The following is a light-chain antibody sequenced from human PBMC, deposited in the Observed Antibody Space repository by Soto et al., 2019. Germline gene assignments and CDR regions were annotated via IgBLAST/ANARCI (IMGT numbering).Light chain of an antibody. Sequence: SYERTQPPSVSVAPGKTARITCGGNNIGSKSVHWYQQKPGQAPVLVIYYDSDRPSGIPERFSGSNSRNTATLTISRVEAGDEADYYCQVWDSSSDHYVFGTGTKLTVL. V-gene: IGLV3-21*04. J-gene: IGLJ1*01. CDR2: YDS. CDR1: NIGSKS. CDR3: QVWDSSSDHYV.